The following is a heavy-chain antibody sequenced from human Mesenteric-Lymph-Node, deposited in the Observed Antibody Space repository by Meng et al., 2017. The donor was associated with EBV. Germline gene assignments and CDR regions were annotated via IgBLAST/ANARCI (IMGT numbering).Heavy chain of an antibody. D-gene: IGHD3-10*01. CDR3: ANGPPEEELVY. CDR2: INTVGSSS. V-gene: IGHV3-74*02. J-gene: IGHJ4*02. CDR1: GLSVSNIW. Sequence: AQLGDSGGGLVQTRGSRKLSSAASGLSVSNIWMHWVRHPPGNGLEWVSRINTVGSSSKNAVSVRGRFTISRHNVKNTVNLQMNGLRVEDTGVYYCANGPPEEELVYWGQGTLVTVSS.